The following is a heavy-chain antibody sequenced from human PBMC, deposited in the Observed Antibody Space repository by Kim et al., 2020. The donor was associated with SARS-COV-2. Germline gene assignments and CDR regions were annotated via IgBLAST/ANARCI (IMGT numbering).Heavy chain of an antibody. J-gene: IGHJ3*02. CDR1: ADSINDHY. CDR2: VCVSGST. D-gene: IGHD3-10*02. CDR3: SRATLFWDESETDAFDT. Sequence: SETLSLTCTISADSINDHYCTWIRQPQATGLEWIGCVCVSGSTNYYQSLQGRRPISIDTSTSKISLSLTSVTAAAADTAFYSRATLFWDESETDAFDTWG. V-gene: IGHV4-59*08.